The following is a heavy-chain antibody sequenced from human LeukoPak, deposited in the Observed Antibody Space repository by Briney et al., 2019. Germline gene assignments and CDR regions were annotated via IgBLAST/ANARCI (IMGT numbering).Heavy chain of an antibody. Sequence: ASVKVSCKASGYTFTSYGISWVRQAPGQGLEWMGWISAYNGNTNYAQKLQGRVTMTTDTSTSTAYMELRSLRSDDTAVYYCARAQSGLERRRCWFDPWGQGTLVTVSS. J-gene: IGHJ5*02. V-gene: IGHV1-18*01. D-gene: IGHD1-1*01. CDR1: GYTFTSYG. CDR2: ISAYNGNT. CDR3: ARAQSGLERRRCWFDP.